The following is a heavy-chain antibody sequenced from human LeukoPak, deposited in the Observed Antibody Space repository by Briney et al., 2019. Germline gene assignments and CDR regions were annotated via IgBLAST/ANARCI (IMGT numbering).Heavy chain of an antibody. CDR3: ARGLTTGTTILWFDS. J-gene: IGHJ5*01. Sequence: GSSVKVSCKASGGTFSSLAFSWVRQAPGRGLEWMGGIIPLSGTANYAQRFQGRVTITTDESTTTTYLDLTSLRSEDTAVYYCARGLTTGTTILWFDSWRQGTLVTVSS. V-gene: IGHV1-69*05. CDR1: GGTFSSLA. D-gene: IGHD1-1*01. CDR2: IIPLSGTA.